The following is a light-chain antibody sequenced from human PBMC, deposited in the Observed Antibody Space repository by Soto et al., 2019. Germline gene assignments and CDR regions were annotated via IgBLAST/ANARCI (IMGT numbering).Light chain of an antibody. V-gene: IGKV3-11*01. J-gene: IGKJ1*01. Sequence: EIVLTQSPATLSSSPGETATLSCRASQYVGTRLAWYQHKPGQAPRLLIYYTSNRATGIPARFSGSGSGTDFTLTINSLASEDFAIYYCHQRQSWPRTFGQGTKVEIK. CDR1: QYVGTR. CDR2: YTS. CDR3: HQRQSWPRT.